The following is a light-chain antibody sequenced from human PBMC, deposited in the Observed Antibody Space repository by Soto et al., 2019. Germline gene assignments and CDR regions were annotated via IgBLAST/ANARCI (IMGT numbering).Light chain of an antibody. CDR1: SGDVGGYNY. CDR2: EVS. Sequence: QSALTQPASVSGSPGQPITISCTGASGDVGGYNYVSWYQQHPGKAPKLMIYEVSNRPSGVSNRFSGSKSGNTASLTISGLQAEDEADYYCSSYTSSDTWVFGGGTKLTVL. CDR3: SSYTSSDTWV. V-gene: IGLV2-14*01. J-gene: IGLJ3*02.